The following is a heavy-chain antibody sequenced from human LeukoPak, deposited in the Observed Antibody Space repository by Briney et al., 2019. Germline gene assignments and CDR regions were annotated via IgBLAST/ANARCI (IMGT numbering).Heavy chain of an antibody. J-gene: IGHJ4*02. D-gene: IGHD1-14*01. V-gene: IGHV3-48*01. Sequence: GGSLRLSCAASGFTFSSYSMNWVRQAPGKGLEWVSYISSSSSTIYYADSVKGRFTISRDNAKNSLYLQMNSLRAEDTAVYYCARTERLRYFDYWGQGTLVTVSS. CDR1: GFTFSSYS. CDR2: ISSSSSTI. CDR3: ARTERLRYFDY.